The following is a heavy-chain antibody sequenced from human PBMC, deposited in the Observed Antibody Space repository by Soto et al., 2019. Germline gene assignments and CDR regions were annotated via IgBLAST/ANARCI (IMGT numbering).Heavy chain of an antibody. Sequence: ASVKVSCKASGYTFTSYYMHWVRQAPGQGLEWMGIINPSGGSTSYAQKFQGRVTMTRDTSTSTVYMELRSLRSDDTAVYYCARDWRIDRLTIFGVVNTRGWFDPWGQGTLVTVSS. J-gene: IGHJ5*02. V-gene: IGHV1-46*01. D-gene: IGHD3-3*01. CDR1: GYTFTSYY. CDR2: INPSGGST. CDR3: ARDWRIDRLTIFGVVNTRGWFDP.